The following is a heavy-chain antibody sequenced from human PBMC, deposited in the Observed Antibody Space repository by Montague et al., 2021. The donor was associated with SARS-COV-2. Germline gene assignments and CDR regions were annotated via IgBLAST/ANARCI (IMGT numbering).Heavy chain of an antibody. CDR3: ARGGTMTVVVFDY. Sequence: SETLSLTCTVSGDSISNSNWCTWVRPSPGRGLELIGKIFRSGDSNYNPSRKSRVTMSVDMSRNQFSLSLSNVTAADTAIYYCARGGTMTVVVFDYWGQGTLVTVSS. V-gene: IGHV4-4*02. CDR2: IFRSGDS. CDR1: GDSISNSNW. J-gene: IGHJ4*02. D-gene: IGHD3-22*01.